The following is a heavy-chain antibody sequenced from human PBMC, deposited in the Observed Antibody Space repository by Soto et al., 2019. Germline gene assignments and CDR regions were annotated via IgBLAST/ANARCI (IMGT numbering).Heavy chain of an antibody. CDR1: GGPFSGYY. Sequence: SETLSLTCAVYGGPFSGYYWSWIRQPPGKGLEWIGEINHSGSTNYNPSLKSRVTISVDTSKNQFSLKLSSVTAADTAVYYCARRYGSSFDYWGQGTLVTVSS. J-gene: IGHJ4*02. D-gene: IGHD4-17*01. CDR3: ARRYGSSFDY. CDR2: INHSGST. V-gene: IGHV4-34*01.